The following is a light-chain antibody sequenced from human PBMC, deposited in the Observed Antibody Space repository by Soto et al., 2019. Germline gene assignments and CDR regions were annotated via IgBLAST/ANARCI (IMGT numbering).Light chain of an antibody. J-gene: IGLJ1*01. Sequence: QSVLTQPASVSGSPGQSITISCTGTSSDVGGYNYVSWYQQHPGKAPKLMIYDVSNRPSGVSKRFSGSKSGNTASLTISGLQAEDEADYYCSSYTSSSTPGYVFGTGTKLTVL. CDR1: SSDVGGYNY. V-gene: IGLV2-14*01. CDR2: DVS. CDR3: SSYTSSSTPGYV.